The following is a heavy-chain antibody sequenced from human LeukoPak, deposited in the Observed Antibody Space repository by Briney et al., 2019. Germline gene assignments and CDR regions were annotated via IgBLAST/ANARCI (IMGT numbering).Heavy chain of an antibody. Sequence: GASVKVSCKASGGTFSSYAISWVRQAPGQGLEWMGGIIPIFGTANYAQKFQGRVTITTDESTSTAYMELSSLRSEDTAVYYCARLRRYYYDSSGYYHKYFNYWGQGTLVTVSS. CDR3: ARLRRYYYDSSGYYHKYFNY. CDR2: IIPIFGTA. V-gene: IGHV1-69*05. D-gene: IGHD3-22*01. J-gene: IGHJ4*02. CDR1: GGTFSSYA.